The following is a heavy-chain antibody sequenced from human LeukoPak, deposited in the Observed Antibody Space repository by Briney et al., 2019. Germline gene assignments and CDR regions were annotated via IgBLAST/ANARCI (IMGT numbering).Heavy chain of an antibody. CDR2: IRQDGNEK. J-gene: IGHJ4*02. CDR3: ARLSGDWYLVDY. V-gene: IGHV3-7*05. D-gene: IGHD6-19*01. Sequence: GGSLTLSCVASGFTFSNYWMTWVRRAPGKGLEWVANIRQDGNEKYYVDSVKGRFSIYRDNAKNSLSLHMNDLRGEDTAVYYCARLSGDWYLVDYWGEGSLVSVSS. CDR1: GFTFSNYW.